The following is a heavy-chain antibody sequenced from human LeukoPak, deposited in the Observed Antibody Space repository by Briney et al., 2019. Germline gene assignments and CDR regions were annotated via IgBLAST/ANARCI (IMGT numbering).Heavy chain of an antibody. D-gene: IGHD4-17*01. J-gene: IGHJ4*02. Sequence: SETLSLTCTVSGGSISSYYWSWIRQPPGKGLEWIGYIYYSGSTNYNPSLKSRVTISVDTSKNQFSLKLSSVTAADTAVYYCARGADYGDYVPEDYFDYWGRGTLVTVSS. V-gene: IGHV4-59*01. CDR2: IYYSGST. CDR3: ARGADYGDYVPEDYFDY. CDR1: GGSISSYY.